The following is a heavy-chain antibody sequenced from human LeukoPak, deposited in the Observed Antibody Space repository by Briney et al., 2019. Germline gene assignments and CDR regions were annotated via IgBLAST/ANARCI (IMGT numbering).Heavy chain of an antibody. Sequence: SETLSLTCTVSGDSFSSHYWTWIRQPPGKGLEWVGYISYIGSTNYSPSLKSRVTISIDTSKNQFSLKLTSVTAADTAVYYCARDLVTVTKGFDIWGQGTMVSVSS. D-gene: IGHD4-17*01. V-gene: IGHV4-59*11. CDR3: ARDLVTVTKGFDI. CDR1: GDSFSSHY. CDR2: ISYIGST. J-gene: IGHJ3*02.